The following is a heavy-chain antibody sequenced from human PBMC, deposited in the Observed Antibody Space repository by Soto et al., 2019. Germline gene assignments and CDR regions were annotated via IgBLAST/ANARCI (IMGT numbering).Heavy chain of an antibody. CDR2: IIPIFGTA. D-gene: IGHD3-22*01. Sequence: QVKLVQSGAEVKKPGSSVKGSCKASGDTFSSYAISWVRQAPGQGLEWMGGIIPIFGTANYAQKFQGRVTITADESTSTAYMELSSLRSEDTAVYYCARDGSGYRSRASPMDVWGQGTTVTVSS. CDR3: ARDGSGYRSRASPMDV. CDR1: GDTFSSYA. J-gene: IGHJ6*02. V-gene: IGHV1-69*01.